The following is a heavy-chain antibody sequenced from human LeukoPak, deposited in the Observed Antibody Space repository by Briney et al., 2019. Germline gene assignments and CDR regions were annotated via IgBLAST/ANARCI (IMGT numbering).Heavy chain of an antibody. Sequence: ASVKVSCKASGYTFTGYYMHWVRQAPGQGLEWMGRINPNSGGTDYAQKFQGRVTMTRDTSISTAYMELSRLRSDDTAVYYCARDLSRFGDDWFDPWGQGTLVTVSS. J-gene: IGHJ5*02. CDR3: ARDLSRFGDDWFDP. D-gene: IGHD3-10*01. V-gene: IGHV1-2*06. CDR1: GYTFTGYY. CDR2: INPNSGGT.